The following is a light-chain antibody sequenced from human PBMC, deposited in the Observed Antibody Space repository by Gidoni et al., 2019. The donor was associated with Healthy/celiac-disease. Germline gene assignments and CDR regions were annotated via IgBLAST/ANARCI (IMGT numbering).Light chain of an antibody. CDR2: DAS. Sequence: DIQMTQSPSSLSASVGDRVTITCQASQDISNYLNWYQQKPGKAPKLMIYDASNWETGVPSRFSGSGSGTDFNFTISSLQPEDIATYYCQQYDNLPFTFGPGTKVDIK. J-gene: IGKJ3*01. V-gene: IGKV1-33*01. CDR1: QDISNY. CDR3: QQYDNLPFT.